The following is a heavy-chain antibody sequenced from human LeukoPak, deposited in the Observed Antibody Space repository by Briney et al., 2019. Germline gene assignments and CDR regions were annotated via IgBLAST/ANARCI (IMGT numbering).Heavy chain of an antibody. CDR1: GFTFSNYA. CDR3: VKDQREAYRSGWFRDFDY. CDR2: ISHDGINT. D-gene: IGHD6-19*01. V-gene: IGHV3-30*18. Sequence: GGSLRLSCAASGFTFSNYAIHWVRQDSGRGLDWVAVISHDGINTYYADSVKGRFTISRDNSKNTLYLQANSLRVEDTAVYYCVKDQREAYRSGWFRDFDYWGQGTLVTVSS. J-gene: IGHJ4*02.